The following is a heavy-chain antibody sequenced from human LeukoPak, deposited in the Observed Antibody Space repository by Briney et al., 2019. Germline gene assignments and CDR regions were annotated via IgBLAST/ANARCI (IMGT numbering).Heavy chain of an antibody. D-gene: IGHD5-18*01. CDR1: GYTFITYD. V-gene: IGHV1-18*01. Sequence: GASVTVSFKASGYTFITYDINWVRQAPGQGLERMGWISAYNGNTNYAQSLKDRVTMTIDTSRSTAYMELRSLRSDDTAVYYCAREKSRYRYGYNYWGQGTLVTVSS. CDR2: ISAYNGNT. J-gene: IGHJ4*02. CDR3: AREKSRYRYGYNY.